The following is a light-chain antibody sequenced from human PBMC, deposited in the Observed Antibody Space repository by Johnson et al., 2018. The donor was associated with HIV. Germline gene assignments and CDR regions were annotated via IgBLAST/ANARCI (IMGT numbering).Light chain of an antibody. CDR1: SSNIGNNY. V-gene: IGLV1-51*01. CDR2: DNN. Sequence: QSVLTQPPSVSAAPGQKVTISCSGSSSNIGNNYVSWYQQLPGTAPKLLIYDNNMRPSGIPDRFSGSKSGTSATLGINGLQTGDEANYYCGTWDSSLSVGGFGTGTKVTVL. CDR3: GTWDSSLSVGG. J-gene: IGLJ1*01.